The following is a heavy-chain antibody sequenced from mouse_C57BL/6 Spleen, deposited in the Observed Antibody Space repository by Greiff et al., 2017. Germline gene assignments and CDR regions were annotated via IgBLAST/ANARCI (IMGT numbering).Heavy chain of an antibody. V-gene: IGHV1-82*01. Sequence: QVQLQQSGPELVKPGASVKISCKASGYAFSSSWMNWVKQRPGKGLEWIGRIYPGDGDTNYNGKFKGKATLTADKSSSTAYMQLSSLTSEDSAVYFCARGYYDYLYYAMGDWGQGTSVTVSS. CDR2: IYPGDGDT. J-gene: IGHJ4*01. D-gene: IGHD2-4*01. CDR1: GYAFSSSW. CDR3: ARGYYDYLYYAMGD.